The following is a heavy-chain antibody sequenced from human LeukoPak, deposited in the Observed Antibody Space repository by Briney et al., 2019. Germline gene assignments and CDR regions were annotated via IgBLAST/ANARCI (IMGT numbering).Heavy chain of an antibody. V-gene: IGHV3-15*01. CDR2: IKSKTDGGTT. CDR3: AKGIAAADRAFDY. D-gene: IGHD6-13*01. CDR1: GFTFSNAW. Sequence: GGSLRLSCAASGFTFSNAWMSWVRQAPGKGLEWVGRIKSKTDGGTTDYAAPVKGRFTISRDDSKNTLYLQMNSLRAEDTAVYYCAKGIAAADRAFDYWGQGTLVTVSS. J-gene: IGHJ4*02.